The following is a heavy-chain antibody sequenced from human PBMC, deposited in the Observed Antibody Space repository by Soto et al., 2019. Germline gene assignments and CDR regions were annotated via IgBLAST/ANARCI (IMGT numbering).Heavy chain of an antibody. CDR1: GDSVSSNSAA. D-gene: IGHD6-13*01. CDR2: TYYRSKWYN. Sequence: PSQTLSLTCAISGDSVSSNSAAWNWIRQSPSRGLEWLGRTYYRSKWYNDYAVSVKSRITINPDTSKNQFSLQLNSVTPEDTAVYYCARVPRIAAAGTGAFDIWAKGQWSPSPQ. V-gene: IGHV6-1*01. CDR3: ARVPRIAAAGTGAFDI. J-gene: IGHJ3*02.